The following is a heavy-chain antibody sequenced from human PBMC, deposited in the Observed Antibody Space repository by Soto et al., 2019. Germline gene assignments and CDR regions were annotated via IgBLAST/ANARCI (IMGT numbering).Heavy chain of an antibody. CDR3: AKCEDIVVVVARPTPGWFDP. J-gene: IGHJ5*02. V-gene: IGHV3-23*01. CDR1: GFTFSSYA. CDR2: ISGSGGST. Sequence: EVQLLESGGGLVQPGGSLRLSCAASGFTFSSYAMSWVRQAPGKGLEWVSAISGSGGSTYYADCVKGRFTISRDNSKNTLYLQMNSLRAEDTAVYYCAKCEDIVVVVARPTPGWFDPWGQGTLVTFSS. D-gene: IGHD2-15*01.